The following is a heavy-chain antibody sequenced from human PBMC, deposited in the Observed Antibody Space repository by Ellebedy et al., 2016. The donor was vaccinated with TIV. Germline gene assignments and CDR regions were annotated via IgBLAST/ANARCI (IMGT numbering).Heavy chain of an antibody. CDR3: ARESGTYY. V-gene: IGHV1-46*01. J-gene: IGHJ4*02. Sequence: ASVKVSXXASGYTFTNYYINWVRQASGQGLEWMGIIDPGGGSTSYAQKFQGRVTMTRDTSTNTVYMELNSLRPDDTAVYYCARESGTYYWGQGSLVTVSS. CDR2: IDPGGGST. D-gene: IGHD3-10*01. CDR1: GYTFTNYY.